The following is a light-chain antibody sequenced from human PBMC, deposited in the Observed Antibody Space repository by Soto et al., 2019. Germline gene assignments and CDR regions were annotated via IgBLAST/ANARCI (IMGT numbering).Light chain of an antibody. CDR3: SSYAGTNNRYV. CDR2: EVN. J-gene: IGLJ1*01. Sequence: QSALTQPPSASGSPGQSGTISCTGTGSDIGGYNFVSWYQQHPGKVPKLIIYEVNKRPSGVPDRFSGSKSGNTASLTVSGLQADDEADYYCSSYAGTNNRYVFGTGTKLTVL. CDR1: GSDIGGYNF. V-gene: IGLV2-8*01.